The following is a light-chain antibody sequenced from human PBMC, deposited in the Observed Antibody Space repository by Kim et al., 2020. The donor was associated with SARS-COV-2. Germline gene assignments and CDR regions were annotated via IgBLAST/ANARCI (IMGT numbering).Light chain of an antibody. J-gene: IGLJ1*01. CDR2: QDS. CDR1: KLEDKY. CDR3: QAWDSSTYYV. V-gene: IGLV3-1*01. Sequence: VSQGQTASITCSGDKLEDKYACWYQQKPAQSPVLVIYQDSKRPSGIPERFSGSNSGNTATLTISGTQALDEADYYCQAWDSSTYYVFGTGTKVTVL.